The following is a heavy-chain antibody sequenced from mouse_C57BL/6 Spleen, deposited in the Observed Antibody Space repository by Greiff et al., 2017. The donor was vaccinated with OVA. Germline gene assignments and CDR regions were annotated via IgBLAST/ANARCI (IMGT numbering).Heavy chain of an antibody. CDR1: GYTFTDYE. J-gene: IGHJ2*01. Sequence: VQVVESGAELVRPGASVTLSCKASGYTFTDYEMHWVKQTPVHGLEWIGAIDPETGGTAYNQKFKGKAILTADKSSSTAYMELRSLTSEDSAVYYCTRWGGYGYYFDYWGQGTTLTVSS. CDR2: IDPETGGT. D-gene: IGHD1-2*01. CDR3: TRWGGYGYYFDY. V-gene: IGHV1-15*01.